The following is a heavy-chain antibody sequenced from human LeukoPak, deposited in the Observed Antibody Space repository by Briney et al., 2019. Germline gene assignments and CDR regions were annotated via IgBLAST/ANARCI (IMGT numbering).Heavy chain of an antibody. CDR2: INWNGGST. D-gene: IGHD3-22*01. CDR3: ARVGGYYYDSSGYYG. J-gene: IGHJ4*02. V-gene: IGHV3-20*04. CDR1: GFTFDDYG. Sequence: GGSLRLSCAASGFTFDDYGMSWVRQAPGKGLERVSGINWNGGSTGYADSVKGRFTISRDNAKNSLYLQMNSLRAEDTALYYCARVGGYYYDSSGYYGWGQGTLVTVSS.